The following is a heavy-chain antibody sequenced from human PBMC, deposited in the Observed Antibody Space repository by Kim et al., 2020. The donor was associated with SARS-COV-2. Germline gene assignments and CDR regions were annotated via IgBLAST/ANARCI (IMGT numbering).Heavy chain of an antibody. CDR2: ISGGGGTT. CDR3: AKDLGFGFGDFFYFDY. CDR1: GFTFSSYA. D-gene: IGHD3-10*01. J-gene: IGHJ4*02. V-gene: IGHV3-23*01. Sequence: GGSLRLSCAASGFTFSSYAMSWVRQAPGKGLEWVSAISGGGGTTYYADSVKGRFTISRDNSRNTLYMQMNSLRAEDTAVYYCAKDLGFGFGDFFYFDYWGQGTLVTVSS.